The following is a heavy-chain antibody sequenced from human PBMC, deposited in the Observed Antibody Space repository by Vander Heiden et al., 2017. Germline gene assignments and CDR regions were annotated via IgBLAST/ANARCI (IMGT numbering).Heavy chain of an antibody. CDR2: IYYSGST. Sequence: QVQLQESGPGLVKPSQTLSLTCTVSGGSISSGGYYWSWMRKHAGKGLEWIGYIYYSGSTYYNPSLKSRVTISVDTSKNQFSLKLSSVTAADTAVYYCARDHRIFRFDYWGQGTLVTVSS. V-gene: IGHV4-31*03. D-gene: IGHD3-3*01. CDR3: ARDHRIFRFDY. CDR1: GGSISSGGYY. J-gene: IGHJ4*02.